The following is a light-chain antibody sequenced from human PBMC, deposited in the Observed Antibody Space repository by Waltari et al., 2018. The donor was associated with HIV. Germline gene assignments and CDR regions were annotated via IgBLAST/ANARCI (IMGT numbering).Light chain of an antibody. CDR3: GTWDSSLSAGWV. Sequence: QSVLTQPPSVSAAPGQKVTISCSGSSSNIGNNYVSWYQQLPGTAPKLLIYESNKRHSGIPDRFSVSKSGTSATLGITELQTVDEADYYCGTWDSSLSAGWVFGGGTKLTVL. CDR2: ESN. J-gene: IGLJ3*02. V-gene: IGLV1-51*01. CDR1: SSNIGNNY.